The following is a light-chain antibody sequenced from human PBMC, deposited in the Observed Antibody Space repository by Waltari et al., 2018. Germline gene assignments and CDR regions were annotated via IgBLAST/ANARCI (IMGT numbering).Light chain of an antibody. CDR1: QSVGTY. CDR3: QQRRNWPLT. CDR2: DTS. J-gene: IGKJ4*01. Sequence: EIVLIQSPAILSFSPGERATLSCRASQSVGTYLAWYQQRPGQSPRLIIYDTSYRATGIPARFSGSGSETDFTLTISSLQPEDFAVYYCQQRRNWPLTFGGGTRVQI. V-gene: IGKV3-11*01.